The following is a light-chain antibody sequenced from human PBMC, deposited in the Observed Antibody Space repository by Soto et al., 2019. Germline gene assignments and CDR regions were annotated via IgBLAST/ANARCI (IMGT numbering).Light chain of an antibody. CDR1: QSVSSSY. V-gene: IGKV3-20*01. CDR3: QHYGTSAL. J-gene: IGKJ3*01. CDR2: GAS. Sequence: EIVLTQSPGTLSLSPGERATLSCRASQSVSSSYLAWYQQKPGQAPRLLIYGASNRATGIPDRFSVSASGTDLTLTISRLEPEDFVVYYCQHYGTSALFGPGTKVDMK.